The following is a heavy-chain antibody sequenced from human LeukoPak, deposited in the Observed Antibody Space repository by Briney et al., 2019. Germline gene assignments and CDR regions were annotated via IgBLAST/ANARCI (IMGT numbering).Heavy chain of an antibody. CDR2: IRSAVDTT. V-gene: IGHV3-23*01. Sequence: PGGSLRLSCAASGFTFSSYWMSWVRQAPGKGLEWVSGIRSAVDTTHYADSVKGRFIISRDNSKNTLSLQLNSLRPEDTALYYCAKHFXTDLDXSLXDPWGQG. J-gene: IGHJ5*02. CDR1: GFTFSSYW. D-gene: IGHD3/OR15-3a*01. CDR3: AKHFXTDLDXSLXDP.